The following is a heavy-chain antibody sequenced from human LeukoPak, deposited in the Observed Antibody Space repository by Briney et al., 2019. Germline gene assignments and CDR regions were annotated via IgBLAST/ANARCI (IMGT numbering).Heavy chain of an antibody. CDR1: QFTFRNYA. CDR2: ITGSGTNT. V-gene: IGHV3-23*01. Sequence: GGSLRLSCAASQFTFRNYAMSWVRQAPGKGLEWVAAITGSGTNTYYSDSVKGRFVISRDNSKNTLFLYVNNLRAEDTAVYYCAKDPSGVDPWGQGTLVTVSS. CDR3: AKDPSGVDP. J-gene: IGHJ5*02.